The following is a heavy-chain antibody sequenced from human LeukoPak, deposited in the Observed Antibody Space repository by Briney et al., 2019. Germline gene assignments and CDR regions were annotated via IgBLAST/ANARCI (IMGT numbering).Heavy chain of an antibody. V-gene: IGHV1-69*05. J-gene: IGHJ6*03. CDR2: IIPIFGSA. D-gene: IGHD1-26*01. CDR3: ARVGRSRGSLPNSYYYMDV. Sequence: SVKVSCKASGDIFNSYSISWVRQAPGQGLEWMGGIIPIFGSANYAQKFQGRVTITTDQSTSTAYMELSSLSSEDTAVYYCARVGRSRGSLPNSYYYMDVWGKGTTVTVSS. CDR1: GDIFNSYS.